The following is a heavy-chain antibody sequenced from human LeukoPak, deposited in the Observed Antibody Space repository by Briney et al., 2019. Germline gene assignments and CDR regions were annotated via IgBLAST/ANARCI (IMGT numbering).Heavy chain of an antibody. CDR1: GYTFTSYG. CDR3: ARIVVVPAAMPRGSEADY. CDR2: ISAYNGST. D-gene: IGHD2-2*01. Sequence: GASVKVSCKASGYTFTSYGISWVRQAPGQGLEWMGWISAYNGSTNYAQKLQGRVTMTTDTSTSTAYMELRSLRSDDTAVYYCARIVVVPAAMPRGSEADYWGQGTLVTVSS. V-gene: IGHV1-18*01. J-gene: IGHJ4*02.